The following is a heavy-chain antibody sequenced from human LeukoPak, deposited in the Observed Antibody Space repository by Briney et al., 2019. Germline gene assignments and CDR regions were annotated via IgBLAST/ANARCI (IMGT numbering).Heavy chain of an antibody. CDR3: ARVYNDYWPALDG. CDR1: GYTFSNYG. CDR2: ITPYNGNT. D-gene: IGHD3-3*01. Sequence: ASVKVSCKASGYTFSNYGISWVRQAPGQGLEWMGWITPYNGNTNYAQKVQGRVTMATDTSTTTAYMDLRSLGSDDTAVYYCARVYNDYWPALDGWGQGTLVTVSS. J-gene: IGHJ4*02. V-gene: IGHV1-18*01.